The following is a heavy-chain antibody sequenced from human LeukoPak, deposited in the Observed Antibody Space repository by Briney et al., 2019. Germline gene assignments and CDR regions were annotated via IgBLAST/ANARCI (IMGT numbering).Heavy chain of an antibody. D-gene: IGHD1-26*01. CDR3: ARGSGSYFYFDY. J-gene: IGHJ4*02. CDR1: GFTFRSYW. Sequence: GGSLRLSCAVSGFTFRSYWMNWVRQAPGKGLERVANIKEDGSEKFYVDSVRGRFTISRDNAKNSLYLQMNSLRAEDTAVYYCARGSGSYFYFDYWGQGTLVTVSS. V-gene: IGHV3-7*01. CDR2: IKEDGSEK.